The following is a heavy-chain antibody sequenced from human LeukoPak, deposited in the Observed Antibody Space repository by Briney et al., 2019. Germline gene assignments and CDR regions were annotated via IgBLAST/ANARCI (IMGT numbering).Heavy chain of an antibody. Sequence: SETLSLTCTVSGGSIRSSNYYWGWIRQPPGKGLEWIGSIYYSGSTYYNPSLKSRVTISVDTSKNQFSLKLSSVTAADTAVYYCARGGNSVPFDYWGQGTLVIVSS. D-gene: IGHD4-23*01. CDR1: GGSIRSSNYY. CDR2: IYYSGST. J-gene: IGHJ4*02. CDR3: ARGGNSVPFDY. V-gene: IGHV4-39*07.